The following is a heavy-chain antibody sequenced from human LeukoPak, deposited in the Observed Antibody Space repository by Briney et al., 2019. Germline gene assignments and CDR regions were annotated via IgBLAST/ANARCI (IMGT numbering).Heavy chain of an antibody. CDR3: VRDFSWGFDY. V-gene: IGHV3-30*02. Sequence: PGGSLRLSCVASGFTFSNFGVHWVRQAPGKGLEGVTFIRNDGSNKYYADAVKGRFTISRDNFENTLSLHMNSLRAEDTAVYYCVRDFSWGFDYWGQGTLVSVSS. J-gene: IGHJ4*02. D-gene: IGHD7-27*01. CDR1: GFTFSNFG. CDR2: IRNDGSNK.